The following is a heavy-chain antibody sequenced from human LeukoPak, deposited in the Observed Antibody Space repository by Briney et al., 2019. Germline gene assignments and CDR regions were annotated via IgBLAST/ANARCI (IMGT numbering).Heavy chain of an antibody. V-gene: IGHV1-2*02. J-gene: IGHJ3*02. CDR1: VYTFTGYY. D-gene: IGHD2-15*01. Sequence: ASVKVSCKASVYTFTGYYMHWVRQAPGQGLEWMGWINPNSGGTNYAQKFQGRVTMTRDTSISTAYMELSRLRSDDTAVYYCARSLRVVVAATRDDAFDIWGQGTMVTVSS. CDR2: INPNSGGT. CDR3: ARSLRVVVAATRDDAFDI.